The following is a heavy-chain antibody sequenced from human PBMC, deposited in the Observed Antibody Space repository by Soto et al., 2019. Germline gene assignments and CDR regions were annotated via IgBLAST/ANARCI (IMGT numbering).Heavy chain of an antibody. J-gene: IGHJ4*02. CDR1: GFTFSRYS. Sequence: GGSLRLSCSGSGFTFSRYSLMWFRQAPGKGLEYVSTINSIGDNTWYAGSVKGRFTTSRDNSMNTVYLQMSSLRSEDTSVYYCVSFFHFWSGWNEVLGPASGGQGTLVTVSS. D-gene: IGHD3-3*02. V-gene: IGHV3-64D*08. CDR2: INSIGDNT. CDR3: VSFFHFWSGWNEVLGPAS.